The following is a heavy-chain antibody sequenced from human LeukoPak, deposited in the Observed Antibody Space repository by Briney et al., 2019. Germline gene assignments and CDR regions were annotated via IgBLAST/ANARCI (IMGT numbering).Heavy chain of an antibody. CDR1: GFTFDDYA. V-gene: IGHV3-9*01. CDR2: ISWNSGSI. D-gene: IGHD6-13*01. CDR3: AKDSSSWYVSPSS. J-gene: IGHJ4*02. Sequence: PGGSLRLSCAASGFTFDDYAWRWFRQPPGKGLGWVSGISWNSGSIGHADSVKGRFTISRDNAKNSLYLQMNSLRAEDTALYYCAKDSSSWYVSPSSWGQGTLVTVSS.